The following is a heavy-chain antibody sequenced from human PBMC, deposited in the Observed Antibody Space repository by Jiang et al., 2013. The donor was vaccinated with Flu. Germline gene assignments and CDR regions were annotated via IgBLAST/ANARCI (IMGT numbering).Heavy chain of an antibody. CDR2: IYYSGST. J-gene: IGHJ3*02. CDR3: ARWGDYGGLDI. Sequence: TLSLTCTVSGGSISSGDYYWSWIRQPPGKGLEWIGYIYYSGSTYYNPSLKSRVTISVDTSKNQFSLKLSSVTAADTAVYYCARWGDYGGLDIWGQGTMVTVSS. CDR1: GGSISSGDYY. V-gene: IGHV4-30-4*01. D-gene: IGHD4-23*01.